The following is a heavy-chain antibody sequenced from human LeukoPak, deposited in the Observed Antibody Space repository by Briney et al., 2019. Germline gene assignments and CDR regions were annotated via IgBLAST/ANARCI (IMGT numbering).Heavy chain of an antibody. Sequence: GGSLRLSCAASGFTFSSYGMHWVRQAPGKGLEWLAFIRYDGSNKYYADSVKGRFTISRDNSKNTLYLQMNSLRAEDTAVYYCAKVRYYDSSGDFGYWGQGTLVTVSS. V-gene: IGHV3-30*02. D-gene: IGHD3-22*01. CDR3: AKVRYYDSSGDFGY. CDR2: IRYDGSNK. CDR1: GFTFSSYG. J-gene: IGHJ4*02.